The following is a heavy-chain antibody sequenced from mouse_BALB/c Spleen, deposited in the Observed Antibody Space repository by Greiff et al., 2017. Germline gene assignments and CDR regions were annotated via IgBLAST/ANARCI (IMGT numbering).Heavy chain of an antibody. J-gene: IGHJ4*01. D-gene: IGHD2-4*01. CDR2: ISSGGSTI. CDR3: ARGEDYYDNGRYAMDY. V-gene: IGHV5-17*02. Sequence: EVQVVESGGGLVQPGGSLKLSCAASGFTFSGFGMHWVRQPPGKGLEWVAYISSGGSTIYYADTVKGRFTISRDKPTNTLFLQMTSPMSADKAMYYCARGEDYYDNGRYAMDYWGQGTLVTVSA. CDR1: GFTFSGFG.